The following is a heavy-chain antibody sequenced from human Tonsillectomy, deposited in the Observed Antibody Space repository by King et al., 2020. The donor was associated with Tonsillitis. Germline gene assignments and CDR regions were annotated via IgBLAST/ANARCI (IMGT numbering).Heavy chain of an antibody. CDR2: IYSSRSA. V-gene: IGHV3-66*01. CDR3: ARDRYYDSSGYLQADY. D-gene: IGHD3-22*01. J-gene: IGHJ4*02. Sequence: DVQLVESGGGLVQPGGSLRLSCAASGFTVSSNYMSWVRQAPGKGLEWVSIIYSSRSAYYADSVMGRFTISRDNSKNTLYLQMNSLRAEDTAVYYCARDRYYDSSGYLQADYWGQGTLVTVSS. CDR1: GFTVSSNY.